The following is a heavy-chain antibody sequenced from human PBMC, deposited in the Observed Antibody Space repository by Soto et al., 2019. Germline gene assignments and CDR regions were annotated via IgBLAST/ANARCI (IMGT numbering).Heavy chain of an antibody. CDR2: ISFDGANK. CDR3: AQDESPHRNPSCLVS. D-gene: IGHD2-2*01. V-gene: IGHV3-30*18. CDR1: GFSFSNTG. Sequence: QVQLVESGGDMVQPGRSLRLSCAASGFSFSNTGMHWVRQAPGKGLEWVAVISFDGANKNYGDSVKGRFTITKDNSKSKRYLQTNSLRREDTVVYDCAQDESPHRNPSCLVSWGQGTLVTVSS. J-gene: IGHJ5*01.